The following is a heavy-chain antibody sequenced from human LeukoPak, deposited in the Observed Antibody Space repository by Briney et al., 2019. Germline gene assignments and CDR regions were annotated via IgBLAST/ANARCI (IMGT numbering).Heavy chain of an antibody. Sequence: SETLSLTCAVYGGSFSGYYWSWIRQPPGKGLEWIGESNHSGSTNYNPSLKSRVTIPVDTSKNQFSLRLSSVTAADTAVYYCARGLYSSGWYDLLYFDYWGQGTLVTVSS. CDR1: GGSFSGYY. CDR2: SNHSGST. CDR3: ARGLYSSGWYDLLYFDY. J-gene: IGHJ4*02. V-gene: IGHV4-34*01. D-gene: IGHD6-19*01.